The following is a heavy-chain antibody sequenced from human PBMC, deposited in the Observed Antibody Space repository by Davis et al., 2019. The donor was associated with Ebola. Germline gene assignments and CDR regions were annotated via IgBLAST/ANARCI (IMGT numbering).Heavy chain of an antibody. CDR1: GASISSYY. CDR3: AGQDRGLDY. CDR2: MYYSGIT. Sequence: MPSETLSLTCTISGASISSYYWNWIRQPPGKGLEWIGYMYYSGITDYNPSLRSRVTVSVDTSKNQFSLRLTSVTAADTAVYYCAGQDRGLDYWGQGTLVTVSS. D-gene: IGHD3-22*01. V-gene: IGHV4-59*01. J-gene: IGHJ4*02.